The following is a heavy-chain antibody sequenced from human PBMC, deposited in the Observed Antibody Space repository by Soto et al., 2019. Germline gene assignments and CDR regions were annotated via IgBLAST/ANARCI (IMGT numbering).Heavy chain of an antibody. CDR1: GGSISSSSYY. CDR3: AREVDIVVVPAAAYYFDY. J-gene: IGHJ4*02. Sequence: PSETLSLTCTVSGGSISSSSYYWGWIRQPPGKGLEWIGSIYYSGSTYYNPSLKSRVTISVDTSKNQFSLKLSSVTAADTAVYYCAREVDIVVVPAAAYYFDYWGQRTLVTVSS. D-gene: IGHD2-2*01. V-gene: IGHV4-39*02. CDR2: IYYSGST.